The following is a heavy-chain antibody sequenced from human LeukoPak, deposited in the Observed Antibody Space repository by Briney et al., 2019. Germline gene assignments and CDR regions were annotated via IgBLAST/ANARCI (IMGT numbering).Heavy chain of an antibody. CDR3: ARVVGGNSGAFDI. V-gene: IGHV3-48*01. J-gene: IGHJ3*02. Sequence: PGGSLRLSCAASGFTFSSYSMNWVRQAPGKGLEWVSYISSSSSTIYYADSVKGRFTISRDNAKNSLYLQMNSLRAEDTAVYYCARVVGGNSGAFDIWGQGTMVTVSS. D-gene: IGHD4-23*01. CDR2: ISSSSSTI. CDR1: GFTFSSYS.